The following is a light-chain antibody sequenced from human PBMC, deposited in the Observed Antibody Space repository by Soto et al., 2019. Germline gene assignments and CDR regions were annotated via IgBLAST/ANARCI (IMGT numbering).Light chain of an antibody. J-gene: IGKJ2*01. Sequence: EIVLTQSPGTLSLSPGERATLSCRASQRVSSAYLAWYQQKPGQAPWLVIYGASRRATGIPDRFSGSGSGTDFTLTISRLEPEDFAVYYCQQYGGSPLYTFGQGTKLEIK. V-gene: IGKV3-20*01. CDR1: QRVSSAY. CDR3: QQYGGSPLYT. CDR2: GAS.